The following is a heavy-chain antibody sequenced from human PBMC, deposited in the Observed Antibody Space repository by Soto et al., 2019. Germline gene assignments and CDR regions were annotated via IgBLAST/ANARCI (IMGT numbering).Heavy chain of an antibody. CDR1: GGSISGGVYY. CDR2: IFDSGST. Sequence: QVQLQESGPGLVKPSQTLSLTCTVSGGSISGGVYYWSWIRQPPWKGLEWIGYIFDSGSTYYNPSLKSRVTISVDTSKNQFSLRLSSVTAADTAVYYCAREIIPLTTDWYFDLWGRGTLVTVSS. D-gene: IGHD4-17*01. J-gene: IGHJ2*01. CDR3: AREIIPLTTDWYFDL. V-gene: IGHV4-30-4*01.